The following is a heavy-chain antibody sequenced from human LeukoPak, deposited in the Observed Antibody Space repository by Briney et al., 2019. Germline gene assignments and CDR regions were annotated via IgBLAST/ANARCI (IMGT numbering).Heavy chain of an antibody. CDR1: GFTFSSYA. CDR2: ISSNGGSR. D-gene: IGHD3-22*01. CDR3: ARGAGDSSGFTLGASDI. J-gene: IGHJ3*02. Sequence: PGGSLRLSCAASGFTFSSYAMHWVRQAPGKGLEYVSAISSNGGSRYYADSVKGRFTISGDNSKNTLYLQMGSLRAEDLAVYYCARGAGDSSGFTLGASDIWGQGTMVTVSS. V-gene: IGHV3-64*02.